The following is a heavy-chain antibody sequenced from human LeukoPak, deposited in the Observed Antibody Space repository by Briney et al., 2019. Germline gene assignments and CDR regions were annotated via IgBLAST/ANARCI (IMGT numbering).Heavy chain of an antibody. D-gene: IGHD3-3*01. CDR2: ISYSGTT. CDR3: ARVDYWNWFDP. CDR1: GGSISSYY. J-gene: IGHJ5*02. V-gene: IGHV4-59*01. Sequence: PSETLSLTCTVSGGSISSYYWNWIRQPPGKGLEWIGYISYSGTTNYNPSLKSRVTISVDTSKKQFSLKLTSATAADTAVYYCARVDYWNWFDPWGQGTLVTVSS.